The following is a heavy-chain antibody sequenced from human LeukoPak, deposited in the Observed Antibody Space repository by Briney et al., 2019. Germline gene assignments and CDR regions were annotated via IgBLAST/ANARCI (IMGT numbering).Heavy chain of an antibody. CDR1: GYTFIRYG. Sequence: GASVKVSCKSSGYTFIRYGISWGRQAPGQGPEWMGWFSPYNDYTKYAKKLQGRVTMTTDTSTSTAYMELRSLRFDDTAVYYCARIGGPYNDGYYYGMDVWGQGTTVTVSS. J-gene: IGHJ6*02. CDR3: ARIGGPYNDGYYYGMDV. CDR2: FSPYNDYT. D-gene: IGHD2-2*03. V-gene: IGHV1-18*01.